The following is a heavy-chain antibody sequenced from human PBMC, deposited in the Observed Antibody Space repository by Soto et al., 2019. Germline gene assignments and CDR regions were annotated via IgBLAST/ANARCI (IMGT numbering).Heavy chain of an antibody. CDR3: AREMSVPYFDY. Sequence: PSETLSLTCSVSGRSISGYYWSWIRQPPGKGLGWIGYIFYSGSTNYKPSLKSRVTILVDTSKNQLSLKLSSVIASDTAVYYCAREMSVPYFDYWGQGTLVTVSS. J-gene: IGHJ4*02. V-gene: IGHV4-59*01. CDR1: GRSISGYY. D-gene: IGHD3-3*01. CDR2: IFYSGST.